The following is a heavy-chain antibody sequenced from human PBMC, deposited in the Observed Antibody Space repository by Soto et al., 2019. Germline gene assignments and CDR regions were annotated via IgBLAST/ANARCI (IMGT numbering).Heavy chain of an antibody. CDR3: ARGDYYDVSGPFSDAFDI. J-gene: IGHJ3*02. CDR2: IKEDGSQK. V-gene: IGHV3-7*04. Sequence: GGSLRLSCAASGFTFSSYWMSWVRQAPGKGLEWVANIKEDGSQKWYVDSVKGRFTISRDNVKNSLYLQMNSLRVEDTAVHYCARGDYYDVSGPFSDAFDIWGQGTMVTVSS. CDR1: GFTFSSYW. D-gene: IGHD3-22*01.